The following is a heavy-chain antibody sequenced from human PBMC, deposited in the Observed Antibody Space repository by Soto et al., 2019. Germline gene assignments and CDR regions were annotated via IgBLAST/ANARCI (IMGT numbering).Heavy chain of an antibody. D-gene: IGHD6-6*01. J-gene: IGHJ4*02. V-gene: IGHV4-31*03. CDR1: DSVNSSGGYY. CDR3: AGRAHGGSSPRAYYY. Sequence: PSESQSQTGIFADSVNSSGGYYINRIRQRPGKGLEWIGYIYYSGSTYYNPSLKSRVTISVDTSKNQFSLKLSSVTAADTAVYYCAGRAHGGSSPRAYYYWGQGTLVTVSS. CDR2: IYYSGST.